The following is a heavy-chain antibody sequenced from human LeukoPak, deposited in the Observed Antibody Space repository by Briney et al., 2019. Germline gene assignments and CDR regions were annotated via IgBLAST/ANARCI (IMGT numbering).Heavy chain of an antibody. V-gene: IGHV4-59*01. CDR3: ARGIRRHGAAGTIDY. CDR2: IYYSGST. CDR1: GGSISSYY. D-gene: IGHD6-13*01. Sequence: SETLSLTCTVSGGSISSYYWSWIRQPPGKGLEWIGYIYYSGSTNYNPSLKSRVTISVDTSKNQFSLKLSSVTAADTAVYYCARGIRRHGAAGTIDYWGQGTLVTVSS. J-gene: IGHJ4*02.